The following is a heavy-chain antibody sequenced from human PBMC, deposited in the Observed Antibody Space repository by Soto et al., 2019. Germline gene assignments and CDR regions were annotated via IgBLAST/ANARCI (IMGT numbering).Heavy chain of an antibody. CDR1: GFTFSSYA. CDR3: AKGLYYDFWSGREVDY. CDR2: ISGSGGST. J-gene: IGHJ4*02. Sequence: GGSLRLSCAASGFTFSSYAMSWVRQAPGKGLEWVSAISGSGGSTYYADSVKGRFTISRDNSKNTLYLQMNSLRAEDTAVYYCAKGLYYDFWSGREVDYWGQGTLVTVSS. D-gene: IGHD3-3*01. V-gene: IGHV3-23*01.